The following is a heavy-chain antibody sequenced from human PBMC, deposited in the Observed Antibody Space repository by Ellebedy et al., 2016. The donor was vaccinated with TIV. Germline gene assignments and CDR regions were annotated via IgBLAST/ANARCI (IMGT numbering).Heavy chain of an antibody. Sequence: GESLKISCTASGFTVGNNYMNWLRQAPGKGLEWVSLIYRGGDTVYADSVKGRFTISRDSSKNTLYLQMNSLRAEDTAGYYCAREPALPRGRIDTWGQGTLVTVSS. V-gene: IGHV3-53*01. J-gene: IGHJ5*02. CDR3: AREPALPRGRIDT. CDR2: IYRGGDT. CDR1: GFTVGNNY.